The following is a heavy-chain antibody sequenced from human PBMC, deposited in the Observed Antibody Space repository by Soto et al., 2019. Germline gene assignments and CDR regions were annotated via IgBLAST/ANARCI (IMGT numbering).Heavy chain of an antibody. CDR2: ISWNSGSI. CDR1: GFTFDDYA. V-gene: IGHV3-9*01. D-gene: IGHD1-7*01. CDR3: AKGSDGNYVGAFDI. Sequence: EVQLVESGGGLVQPGRSLRLSCAASGFTFDDYAMHWVRQAPGKGLDWVSGISWNSGSIGYADSVKGRFTISRDNAKNSLYLQMNSLRAEDTALYYCAKGSDGNYVGAFDIWGQGTMVTVSS. J-gene: IGHJ3*02.